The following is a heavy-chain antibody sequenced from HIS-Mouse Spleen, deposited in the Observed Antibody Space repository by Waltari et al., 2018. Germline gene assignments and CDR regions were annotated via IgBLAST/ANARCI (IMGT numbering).Heavy chain of an antibody. D-gene: IGHD1-26*01. CDR2: ISNDGSNK. CDR1: GFTFSSYG. Sequence: QVQLVESGGGVVQPGRSLRLSCAASGFTFSSYGMHWVRQAPGKGLEWGSIISNDGSNKYYADAVKGRFTISRDNSKNTLYLQMNSLRAEDTAVYYCAKDTSGSYSDYWGQGTLVTVSS. CDR3: AKDTSGSYSDY. J-gene: IGHJ4*02. V-gene: IGHV3-30*18.